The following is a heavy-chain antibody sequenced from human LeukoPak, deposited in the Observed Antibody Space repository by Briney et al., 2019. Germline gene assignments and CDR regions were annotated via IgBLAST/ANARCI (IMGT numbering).Heavy chain of an antibody. D-gene: IGHD4-23*01. CDR1: GGSISGYY. J-gene: IGHJ4*02. V-gene: IGHV4-59*01. Sequence: SETLSLTCTVSGGSISGYYWSWIRQPPGKGLEWIGYVYYTGSTNYNPSLKSRVTISVDTATKQLSLKLRSVTAADTAVYYCARDLRDVYSGVYYFDYWGQGTLVKVSS. CDR2: VYYTGST. CDR3: ARDLRDVYSGVYYFDY.